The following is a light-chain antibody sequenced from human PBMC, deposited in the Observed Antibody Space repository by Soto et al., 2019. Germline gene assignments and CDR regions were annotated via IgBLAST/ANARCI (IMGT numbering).Light chain of an antibody. CDR1: QTLTNIS. Sequence: DIVLTQSPGTLSVSPGERATLSCRASQTLTNISLAWYQQGPGQAPRLLVYEASSRATGISNRFSGSGSGSDFTLTINKLEPGDSAVYYFQQYGHSPLTFGGGTKVEIK. CDR3: QQYGHSPLT. J-gene: IGKJ4*01. CDR2: EAS. V-gene: IGKV3-20*01.